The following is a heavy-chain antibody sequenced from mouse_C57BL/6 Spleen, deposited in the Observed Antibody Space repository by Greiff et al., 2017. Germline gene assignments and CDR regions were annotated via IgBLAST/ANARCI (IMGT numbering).Heavy chain of an antibody. Sequence: VKLMESGPGLVAPSQSLSITCTVSGFSLTSYAISWVRQPPGKGLEWLGVIWTGGGTNYNSALKSRLSISKDNSKSQVFLKMNSLQTDDTARYYCARSQNTVERDYYAMDYWGQGTSVTVSS. D-gene: IGHD1-1*01. CDR2: IWTGGGT. V-gene: IGHV2-9-1*01. CDR1: GFSLTSYA. J-gene: IGHJ4*01. CDR3: ARSQNTVERDYYAMDY.